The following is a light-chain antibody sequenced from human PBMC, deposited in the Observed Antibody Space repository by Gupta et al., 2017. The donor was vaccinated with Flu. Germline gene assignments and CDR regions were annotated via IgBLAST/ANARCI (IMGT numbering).Light chain of an antibody. J-gene: IGLJ1*01. CDR1: ALSKKY. Sequence: SYELTQPLSVCVSPGHTARIICYGDALSKKYAYWYQQTSGQSPVLVIYEDSKRPYGVPARFSGSSSGTMATLTISGAQVEDEADYYCYSSDSSGNHYVFGTGTKVTVL. V-gene: IGLV3-10*01. CDR3: YSSDSSGNHYV. CDR2: EDS.